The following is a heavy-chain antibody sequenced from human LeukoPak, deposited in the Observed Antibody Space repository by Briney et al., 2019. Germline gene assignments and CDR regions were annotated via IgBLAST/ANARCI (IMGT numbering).Heavy chain of an antibody. CDR2: IYYSGST. V-gene: IGHV4-39*07. CDR3: ARELRWYPRFDP. J-gene: IGHJ5*02. D-gene: IGHD4-23*01. Sequence: PSETLSLTCTVSGGSISSSSYYWGWIRQPPGKGLEWIGSIYYSGSTYYNPSLKSRVTISVDTSKNQFSLKLSSVTAADTAVYYCARELRWYPRFDPWGQGTLVTVSS. CDR1: GGSISSSSYY.